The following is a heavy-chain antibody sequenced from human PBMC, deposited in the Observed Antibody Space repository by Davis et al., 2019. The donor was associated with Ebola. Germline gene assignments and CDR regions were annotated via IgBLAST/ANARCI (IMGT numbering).Heavy chain of an antibody. V-gene: IGHV4-31*03. J-gene: IGHJ5*02. CDR2: ISYSGST. Sequence: MPSETLSLTCTVSGGSISSGGYYWSWIRQHPGKGLEWIGYISYSGSTYYNPSLKSRVTISVDTSKNQFSLKLSSVTAADTAVYYCARADSTVTTSWFDPWGQGTLVTVSS. CDR3: ARADSTVTTSWFDP. D-gene: IGHD4-11*01. CDR1: GGSISSGGYY.